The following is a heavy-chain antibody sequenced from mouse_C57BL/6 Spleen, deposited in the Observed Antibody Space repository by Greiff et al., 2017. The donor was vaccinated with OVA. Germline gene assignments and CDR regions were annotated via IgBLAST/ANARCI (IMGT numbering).Heavy chain of an antibody. D-gene: IGHD2-3*01. Sequence: EVQRVESGPELVKPGASVKIPCKASGYTFTDYNMDWVKQSHGKSLEWIGDINPNNGGTIYNQKFKGKATLTVDKSSSTAYMELRSLTSEDTAVYYCARSGLLRYFDVWGTGTTVTVSS. V-gene: IGHV1-18*01. CDR2: INPNNGGT. CDR1: GYTFTDYN. J-gene: IGHJ1*03. CDR3: ARSGLLRYFDV.